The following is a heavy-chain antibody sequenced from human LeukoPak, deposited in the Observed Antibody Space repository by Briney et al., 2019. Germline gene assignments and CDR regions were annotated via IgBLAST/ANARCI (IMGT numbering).Heavy chain of an antibody. CDR3: ARGTYSYGYGKYYFDY. J-gene: IGHJ4*02. Sequence: PSETLSLTCAVYGGSLSGYYWSWIRQPPGKGLEWIGEINHSGSTNYNPSLKSRVTISVDTSKNQFSLKLSSLTAADTAVYFCARGTYSYGYGKYYFDYWGQGTLVTVSS. CDR2: INHSGST. CDR1: GGSLSGYY. V-gene: IGHV4-34*01. D-gene: IGHD5-18*01.